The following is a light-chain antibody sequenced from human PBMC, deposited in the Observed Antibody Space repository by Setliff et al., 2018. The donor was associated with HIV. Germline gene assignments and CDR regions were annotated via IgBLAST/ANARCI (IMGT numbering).Light chain of an antibody. Sequence: QRVTISCSGSSSNIGSNTVNWYKQLPGTAPKLLIYRNNQRPSGVPDRFSGSKSGTSASLAISGLQSEDEADYYCAAWDDSLNGYVFGTGTKVTVL. CDR3: AAWDDSLNGYV. CDR2: RNN. J-gene: IGLJ1*01. V-gene: IGLV1-44*01. CDR1: SSNIGSNT.